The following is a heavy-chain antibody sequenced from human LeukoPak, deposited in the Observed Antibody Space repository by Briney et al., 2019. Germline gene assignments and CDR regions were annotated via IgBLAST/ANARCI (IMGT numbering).Heavy chain of an antibody. J-gene: IGHJ5*02. CDR3: ARDLCTSSSCPNNWIDP. CDR2: TCYRFKLYN. CDR1: GDSVSSNSAA. D-gene: IGHD2-2*01. V-gene: IGHV6-1*01. Sequence: SQTLSLTCAISGDSVSSNSAAWNWIRQSPSRGLEWLGRTCYRFKLYNNYAISVKSRITINPDTSKNQFSLQLNSVTPEDTAVYYCARDLCTSSSCPNNWIDPWGQGTLVTVSS.